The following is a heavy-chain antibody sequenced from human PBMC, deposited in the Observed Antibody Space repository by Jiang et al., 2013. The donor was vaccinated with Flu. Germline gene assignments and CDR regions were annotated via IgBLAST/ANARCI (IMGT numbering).Heavy chain of an antibody. Sequence: VQLVESGGGLVKPGGSLRLSCAASGFTFSSYSMNWVRQAPGKGLEWVSSISSSSSYIYYADSVKGRFTISRDNAKNSLYLQMNSLRAEDTAVYYCARDPLGYCSGGSCQTRNWFDPWGQGTLVTVSS. CDR2: ISSSSSYI. CDR3: ARDPLGYCSGGSCQTRNWFDP. CDR1: GFTFSSYS. V-gene: IGHV3-21*01. J-gene: IGHJ5*02. D-gene: IGHD2-15*01.